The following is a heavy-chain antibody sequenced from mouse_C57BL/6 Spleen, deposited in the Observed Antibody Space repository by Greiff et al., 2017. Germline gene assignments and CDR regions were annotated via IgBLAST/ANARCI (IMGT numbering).Heavy chain of an antibody. CDR1: GFNITDDY. CDR3: TTGYYAMDY. V-gene: IGHV14-4*01. Sequence: VQLQQSGAELVRPGASVKLSCTASGFNITDDYMHWVKQRPEQGLEWIGWIDPENGDTEYASKFQGKATITADTSSNTAYLQLSSLTSADTAVYYCTTGYYAMDYWGQGTSVTVSS. CDR2: IDPENGDT. J-gene: IGHJ4*01.